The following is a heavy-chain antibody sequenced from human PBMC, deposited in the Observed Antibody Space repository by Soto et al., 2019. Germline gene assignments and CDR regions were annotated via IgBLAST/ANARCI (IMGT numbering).Heavy chain of an antibody. CDR1: GDTFSTYT. V-gene: IGHV1-69*02. CDR3: ARSDGSGSRAFDF. D-gene: IGHD3-10*01. Sequence: QVHLVQSGAEVKKPGSSVKVSCKASGDTFSTYTINWVRQAPGQRLEWMGRIIPMLGMSNYALKFQGRVTRTADSSTTTVYLHLSSLRSDATAVYYCARSDGSGSRAFDFWGQGTLVTVSS. J-gene: IGHJ4*02. CDR2: IIPMLGMS.